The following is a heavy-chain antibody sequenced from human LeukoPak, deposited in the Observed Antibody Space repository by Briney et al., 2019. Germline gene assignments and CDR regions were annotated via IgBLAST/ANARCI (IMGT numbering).Heavy chain of an antibody. CDR2: IHPSGST. CDR1: SDSISSYY. V-gene: IGHV4-4*07. CDR3: ARGPPPDFDY. Sequence: SETLSLTCTVSSDSISSYYWSWVRQPAGKGLEWIGRIHPSGSTNYSPSLKSRVTLSVDTSKNQFSLKLSSVTAADTAVYYCARGPPPDFDYWGRGTLVTVSS. J-gene: IGHJ4*02.